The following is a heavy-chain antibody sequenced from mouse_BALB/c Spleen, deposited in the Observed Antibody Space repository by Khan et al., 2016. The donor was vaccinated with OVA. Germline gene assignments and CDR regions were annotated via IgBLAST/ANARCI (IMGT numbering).Heavy chain of an antibody. D-gene: IGHD1-1*01. V-gene: IGHV1-7*01. CDR3: ARRGLRWGFDN. CDR2: INPSTGYT. J-gene: IGHJ2*01. CDR1: GYTFINYW. Sequence: VQLQESGAELAKPGASVKMSCKASGYTFINYWILWIKQRPGQGLEWIGYINPSTGYTEYNQNFKDKATLTADKSSSTAYMQLSSLTSEDSTVYYCARRGLRWGFDNGGKGTTLTVSS.